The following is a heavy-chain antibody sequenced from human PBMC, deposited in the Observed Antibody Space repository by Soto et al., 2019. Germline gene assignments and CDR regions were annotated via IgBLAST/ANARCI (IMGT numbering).Heavy chain of an antibody. J-gene: IGHJ6*04. CDR1: GYSFNSYW. Sequence: GEALKISCKGSGYSFNSYWISWVRQVPGKGLEWMGRIDPSDSYTNYSPSFQGHVTISADKSISTAYLQWSSLKASDTAMYYCASHGGRYDYGMDVWGKGTTVTVSS. V-gene: IGHV5-10-1*01. CDR3: ASHGGRYDYGMDV. CDR2: IDPSDSYT.